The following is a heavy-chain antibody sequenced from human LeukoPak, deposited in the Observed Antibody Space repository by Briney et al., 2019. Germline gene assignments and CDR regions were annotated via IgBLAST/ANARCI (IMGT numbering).Heavy chain of an antibody. CDR3: ARGSTGATLN. CDR2: IYYSGST. Sequence: SETLSLTCTVSGGSISSSSYYWGWIRQPPGKGLEWIGSIYYSGSTYYNPSLKSRVTISVDTSKNQFSLKLSSVTAADTAVYYCARGSTGATLNWGQGTLVTVSS. CDR1: GGSISSSSYY. V-gene: IGHV4-39*07. J-gene: IGHJ4*02. D-gene: IGHD1-26*01.